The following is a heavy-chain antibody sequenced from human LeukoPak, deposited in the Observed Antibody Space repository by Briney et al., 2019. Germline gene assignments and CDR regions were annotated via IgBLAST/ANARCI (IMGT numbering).Heavy chain of an antibody. Sequence: SETLSLTCTVSGGSISSYYWSWIRQPPGKGLEWIGYIYYSGSTNYNPSLKSRVTISVDTSKNQFSLKLSSVTAADTAVYYCARVRSSSWYVYYYYMDVWGKGTTVTVSS. CDR3: ARVRSSSWYVYYYYMDV. CDR1: GGSISSYY. CDR2: IYYSGST. D-gene: IGHD6-13*01. V-gene: IGHV4-59*01. J-gene: IGHJ6*03.